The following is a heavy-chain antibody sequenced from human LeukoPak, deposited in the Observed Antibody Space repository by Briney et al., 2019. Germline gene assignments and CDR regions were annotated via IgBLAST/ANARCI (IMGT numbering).Heavy chain of an antibody. Sequence: SETLSLTCIVSGGSISSYYWSWIRQPAGKGLEWIGRIYASGSTNYNPSLKSRVTMSGDTSKNQFSLKLTSVTAGDTAVYYCARGPKMSAIGSFGYWGQGALVTVSS. D-gene: IGHD5-24*01. CDR2: IYASGST. V-gene: IGHV4-4*07. CDR3: ARGPKMSAIGSFGY. J-gene: IGHJ4*02. CDR1: GGSISSYY.